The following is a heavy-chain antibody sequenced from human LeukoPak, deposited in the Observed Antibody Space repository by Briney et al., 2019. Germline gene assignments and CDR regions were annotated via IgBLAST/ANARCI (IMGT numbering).Heavy chain of an antibody. CDR2: IYSGGST. CDR1: GFTVSSNY. CDR3: ARVTGTTVYYYYYMDV. Sequence: GGSLRLSCAASGFTVSSNYMSWVRQAPGKGLEWVSVIYSGGSTYYADSVKGRFTISRDNSKNTLYLQMNSLRAEGTAVYYCARVTGTTVYYYYYMDVWGKGTTVTVSS. V-gene: IGHV3-53*01. J-gene: IGHJ6*03. D-gene: IGHD1-7*01.